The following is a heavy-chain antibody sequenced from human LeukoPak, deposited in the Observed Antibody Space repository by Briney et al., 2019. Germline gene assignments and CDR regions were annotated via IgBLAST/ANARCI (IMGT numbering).Heavy chain of an antibody. V-gene: IGHV3-30*02. CDR1: GFTFSSYG. J-gene: IGHJ3*02. D-gene: IGHD3-3*01. CDR3: SRYYDFWSGYLRNAFDI. Sequence: GGSLRLSCAASGFTFSSYGMHWVRQAPGKGLEWVAFIRYDGSNKYYADSVRGRFTISRDNSKNTLYLQMNSLRAEDTAVYYCSRYYDFWSGYLRNAFDIWGQGTMVTVSS. CDR2: IRYDGSNK.